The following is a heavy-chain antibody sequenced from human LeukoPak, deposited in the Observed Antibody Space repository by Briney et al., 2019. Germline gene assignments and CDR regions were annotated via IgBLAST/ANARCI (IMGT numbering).Heavy chain of an antibody. V-gene: IGHV3-20*04. D-gene: IGHD3-3*02. J-gene: IGHJ4*02. CDR1: GFTFVDYG. CDR3: ARDRLGPSFSVSHFDL. Sequence: GGSLRLSCATSGFTFVDYGLSWVRRAPGKGLEWLCAINYNGAITDYADSVKGRFTISRDNAKNSLYLRMDSLRVEDTALYYCARDRLGPSFSVSHFDLWGQGTLVTVSS. CDR2: INYNGAIT.